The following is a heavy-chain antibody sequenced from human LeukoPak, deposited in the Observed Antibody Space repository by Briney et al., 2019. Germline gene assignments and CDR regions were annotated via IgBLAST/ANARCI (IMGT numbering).Heavy chain of an antibody. D-gene: IGHD5-24*01. J-gene: IGHJ4*02. CDR3: ARGGDGYTEYYFDY. Sequence: SETLSLTCSVSGGSIGITPYYWGWIRQPPGKGLEWIGYIYYSGSTYYNPSLKSRVTISVDTSKNQFSLKLSSVTAADTAVYYCARGGDGYTEYYFDYWGQGTLVTVSS. CDR1: GGSIGITPYY. CDR2: IYYSGST. V-gene: IGHV4-30-4*08.